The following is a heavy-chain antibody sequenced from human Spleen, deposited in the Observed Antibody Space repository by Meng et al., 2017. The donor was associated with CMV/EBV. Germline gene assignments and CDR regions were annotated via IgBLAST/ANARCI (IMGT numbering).Heavy chain of an antibody. D-gene: IGHD3-10*01. V-gene: IGHV1-2*02. J-gene: IGHJ3*02. CDR1: GYTFIGYY. CDR2: INPNTGGT. Sequence: ASVKVSCKASGYTFIGYYIHWVRQAPGQGLEWMGWINPNTGGTNYAQKFQGRVTMTRDTSITTAHMELSRLRSDDTAVYYCATSRGLGAFDIWGQGTMVTVSS. CDR3: ATSRGLGAFDI.